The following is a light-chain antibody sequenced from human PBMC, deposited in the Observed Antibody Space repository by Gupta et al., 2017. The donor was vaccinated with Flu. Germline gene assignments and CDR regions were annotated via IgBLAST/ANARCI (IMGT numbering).Light chain of an antibody. CDR1: NSNIGTNP. CDR3: DTWDTTLSAEV. V-gene: IGLV1-51*01. J-gene: IGLJ3*02. CDR2: DNN. Sequence: QSVLTQPPSVSAAPGQKVSIPCTGNNSNIGTNPVFWFQQFPGTAPNLLIYDNNNRPSGIPDRFSGSRSDTSATLVITGLQAGDQADYYCDTWDTTLSAEVFGGGTKLTVL.